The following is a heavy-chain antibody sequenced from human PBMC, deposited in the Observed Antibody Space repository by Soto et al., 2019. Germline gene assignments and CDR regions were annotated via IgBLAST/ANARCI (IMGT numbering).Heavy chain of an antibody. D-gene: IGHD3-3*02. CDR3: VRDLGCISESCHGHFDH. Sequence: GGSLRLSCSASGFTFRSHSMNWVRQAPGKGLEWIAYISSGSSDIYYGDSVKGRVTISRDNAQNSVYLQLENLRDADTAVYFCVRDLGCISESCHGHFDHWGRGTLVTVSS. CDR1: GFTFRSHS. CDR2: ISSGSSDI. V-gene: IGHV3-21*06. J-gene: IGHJ4*02.